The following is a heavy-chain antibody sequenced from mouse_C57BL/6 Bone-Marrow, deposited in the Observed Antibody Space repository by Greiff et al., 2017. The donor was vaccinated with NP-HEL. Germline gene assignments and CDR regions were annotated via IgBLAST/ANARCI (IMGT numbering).Heavy chain of an antibody. CDR1: GYSITSGYY. Sequence: EVQVVESGPGLVKPSQSLSLTCSVTGYSITSGYYWNWIRQFPGNQLEWMGYISYDGSNKYNPSLKNRISITRDTSKNQFFLKLNSVTTEDTATLYCARGGYYSNPFAYWGKGTLVTVSA. CDR2: ISYDGSN. D-gene: IGHD2-5*01. J-gene: IGHJ3*01. V-gene: IGHV3-6*01. CDR3: ARGGYYSNPFAY.